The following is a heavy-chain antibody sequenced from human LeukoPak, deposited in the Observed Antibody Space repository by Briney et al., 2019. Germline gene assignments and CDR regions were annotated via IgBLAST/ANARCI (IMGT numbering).Heavy chain of an antibody. CDR2: ITWNSGSQ. CDR3: AKGVGVGSLIVDALDI. D-gene: IGHD1-26*01. V-gene: IGHV3-9*01. CDR1: GFNFADYA. Sequence: PGGSLRLSCAASGFNFADYAMHWVRQVPGKGLEWVSGITWNSGSQLYVDSVKGRFTISRDNAKNSLYLQMNSLRTEDTALYSCAKGVGVGSLIVDALDIWGQGTMVTVSS. J-gene: IGHJ3*02.